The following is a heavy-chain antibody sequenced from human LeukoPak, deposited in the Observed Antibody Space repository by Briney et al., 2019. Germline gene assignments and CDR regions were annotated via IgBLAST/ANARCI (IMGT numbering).Heavy chain of an antibody. V-gene: IGHV4-31*03. CDR3: ARINWNYAHYFDY. CDR1: GGSISSGGYY. J-gene: IGHJ4*02. CDR2: IYYSGST. Sequence: SQTLSLTCTVSGGSISSGGYYWSWIRQHPGKGLEWLGYIYYSGSTYYNPSLKSRVTISVDTSKNQFSLKLSSVTAADTAVYYCARINWNYAHYFDYWGQGTLVTVSS. D-gene: IGHD1-7*01.